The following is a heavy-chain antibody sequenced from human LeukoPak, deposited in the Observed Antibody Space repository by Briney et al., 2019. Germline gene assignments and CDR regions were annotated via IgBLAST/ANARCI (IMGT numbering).Heavy chain of an antibody. CDR1: DGSINSYY. D-gene: IGHD1-26*01. CDR2: IYYNGNI. CDR3: ARGRSNYYGMDV. Sequence: SETLSLTCSVSDGSINSYYWNWIRRPPGKGLEGIGYIYYNGNINYSPSLKSRVTMSVDTSRNLFSLKVSSVTAADTAVYYCARGRSNYYGMDVWGQGTTVTVSS. V-gene: IGHV4-59*01. J-gene: IGHJ6*02.